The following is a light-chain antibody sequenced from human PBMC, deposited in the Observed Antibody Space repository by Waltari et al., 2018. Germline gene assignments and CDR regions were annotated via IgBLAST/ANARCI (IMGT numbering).Light chain of an antibody. CDR2: MGS. CDR1: QRLLHTNGYSY. CDR3: MQVLETSLFT. Sequence: DIVMTQSPLYLSVTPGEPASISCRSSQRLLHTNGYSYLDGYLQTPGQSPQLLIYMGSNRASGVPDRFSGSGSGTDFTLKISRVEAEDVGVYYCMQVLETSLFTFGPGTRVDIK. J-gene: IGKJ3*01. V-gene: IGKV2-28*01.